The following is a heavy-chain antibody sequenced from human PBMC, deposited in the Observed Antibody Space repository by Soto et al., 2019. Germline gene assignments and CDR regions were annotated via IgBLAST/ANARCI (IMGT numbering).Heavy chain of an antibody. D-gene: IGHD6-13*01. Sequence: GESLKISCQGSGYHFTSYWIGWVRQMPGKGLEWMGIIYPGDSDTRYSPSFQGQVTISADKSISTAYLQWSSLKASDTAMYYCARHSARIAAARDFDYWGQGTLVTVSS. V-gene: IGHV5-51*01. J-gene: IGHJ4*02. CDR3: ARHSARIAAARDFDY. CDR2: IYPGDSDT. CDR1: GYHFTSYW.